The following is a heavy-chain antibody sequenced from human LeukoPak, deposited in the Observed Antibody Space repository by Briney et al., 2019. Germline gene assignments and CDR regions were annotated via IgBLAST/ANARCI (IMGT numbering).Heavy chain of an antibody. V-gene: IGHV1-8*03. J-gene: IGHJ6*03. CDR3: ARGQRSSSGYYYYYYYYYMDV. CDR2: MNPNSGNT. CDR1: GYTFTSYD. D-gene: IGHD3-22*01. Sequence: EASVKVSCKASGYTFTSYDINWVRQATGQGLEWMGWMNPNSGNTGYAQKFQGRVTITRNTSISTAYMELSSLRSEDTAVYYCARGQRSSSGYYYYYYYYYMDVWGKGTTVTVSS.